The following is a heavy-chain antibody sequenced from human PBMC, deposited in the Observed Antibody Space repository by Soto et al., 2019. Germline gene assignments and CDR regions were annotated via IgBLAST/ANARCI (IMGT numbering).Heavy chain of an antibody. J-gene: IGHJ4*02. CDR1: GGSFSGYY. Sequence: SETLSLTCAVYGGSFSGYYWSWIRQPPGKGLEWIGEINHSGSTNYNPSLKSRVTISVDTSKNQFSLKLSSVTAADTAVYYCARDSPDYYDSSGYHAGFDYWGQGTLVTVSS. CDR2: INHSGST. V-gene: IGHV4-34*01. CDR3: ARDSPDYYDSSGYHAGFDY. D-gene: IGHD3-22*01.